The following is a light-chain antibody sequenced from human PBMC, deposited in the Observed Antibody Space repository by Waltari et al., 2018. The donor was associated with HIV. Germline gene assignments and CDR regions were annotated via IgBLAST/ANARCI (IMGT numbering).Light chain of an antibody. V-gene: IGLV2-14*01. CDR1: TSDAGASNY. Sequence: QSALTQPASVSGSPGQSITISCTGTTSDAGASNYVSWYQKHPGKAPKLMIYEVRHRPSGVSNRFSGSKSGNTASLTISGLQAEDEADYFCSSYTSSSTLVFGSGTKVTVL. CDR3: SSYTSSSTLV. J-gene: IGLJ1*01. CDR2: EVR.